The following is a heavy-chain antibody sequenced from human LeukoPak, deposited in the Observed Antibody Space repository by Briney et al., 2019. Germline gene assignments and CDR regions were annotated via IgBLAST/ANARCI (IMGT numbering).Heavy chain of an antibody. Sequence: SETLSLTCTVSGGSISSSSYYWGWIRQPPGKVLEWIGSIYYSGSTYYNPSLKSRVTISVDTSKNQFSLKLTSVTAADTAVYYCARPINYYGSGSYYYWGQGTLVTVSS. V-gene: IGHV4-39*01. J-gene: IGHJ4*02. D-gene: IGHD3-10*01. CDR3: ARPINYYGSGSYYY. CDR1: GGSISSSSYY. CDR2: IYYSGST.